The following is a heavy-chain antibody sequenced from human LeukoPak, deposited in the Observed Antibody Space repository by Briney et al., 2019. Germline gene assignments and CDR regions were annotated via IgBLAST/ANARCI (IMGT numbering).Heavy chain of an antibody. Sequence: SSETLSLTCAVYGGSFSGYYWSWIRQPPGKGLEWIGEINHSGSTNYNPSLKSRVTISVDTSKNQFSLKLSSVTAADTAVYYCARDRGSGIHHYYYYYGMDVWGQGTTVTVSS. J-gene: IGHJ6*02. CDR3: ARDRGSGIHHYYYYYGMDV. V-gene: IGHV4-34*01. CDR2: INHSGST. CDR1: GGSFSGYY. D-gene: IGHD1-26*01.